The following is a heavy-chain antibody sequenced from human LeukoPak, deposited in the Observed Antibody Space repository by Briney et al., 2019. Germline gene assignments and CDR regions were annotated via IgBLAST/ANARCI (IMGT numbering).Heavy chain of an antibody. D-gene: IGHD6-19*01. CDR3: ARADVAVAGSYYFDY. V-gene: IGHV4-39*01. J-gene: IGHJ4*02. Sequence: SETLSLTCSVSGGSISSSRYYWGWIRQPPGKGLDWAASISYTGSTYYNPSLKSRVTISVDTSRNQLSLKLSSVTAADTAVYFCARADVAVAGSYYFDYWGQGTPVTVSS. CDR1: GGSISSSRYY. CDR2: ISYTGST.